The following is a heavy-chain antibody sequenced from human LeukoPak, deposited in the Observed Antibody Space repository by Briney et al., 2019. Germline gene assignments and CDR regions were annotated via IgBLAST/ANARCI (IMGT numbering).Heavy chain of an antibody. J-gene: IGHJ4*02. Sequence: GRSLRLSCAGTGFNFRLHAMNGVRQAPGKGLEWVSYIDIDSSDILYANSGRGRFTISRDIAKNTLYLQMNTLRAEDTAVYFLARYSNPPQLIDYWGQGTLVAVSS. CDR2: IDIDSSDI. CDR1: GFNFRLHA. V-gene: IGHV3-21*05. CDR3: ARYSNPPQLIDY. D-gene: IGHD5-18*01.